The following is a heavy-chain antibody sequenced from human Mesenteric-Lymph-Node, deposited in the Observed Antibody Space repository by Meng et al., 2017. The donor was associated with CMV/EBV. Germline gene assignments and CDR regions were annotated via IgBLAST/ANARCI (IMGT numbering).Heavy chain of an antibody. D-gene: IGHD3-3*01. V-gene: IGHV1-8*01. J-gene: IGHJ4*02. CDR3: ARERATYDFWSGYYRLDY. Sequence: ASVKVSCKASGYTFTSYDINWVRQATGQGLEWMGWMNPNSGNTGYAQKFQGRVTMTRNTSIRTAYMELSSLRSEDTAVYYCARERATYDFWSGYYRLDYWGQGTLVTVS. CDR2: MNPNSGNT. CDR1: GYTFTSYD.